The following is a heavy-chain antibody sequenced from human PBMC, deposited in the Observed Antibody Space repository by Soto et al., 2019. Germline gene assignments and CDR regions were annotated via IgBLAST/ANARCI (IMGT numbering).Heavy chain of an antibody. CDR3: ARDAGYYDSSGYYVGPAFDI. D-gene: IGHD3-22*01. CDR2: IWYDGSNK. V-gene: IGHV3-33*01. CDR1: GFTFSSYG. J-gene: IGHJ3*02. Sequence: PGGSLRLSCAASGFTFSSYGMHWVRQAPGKGLEWVAVIWYDGSNKYYADSVKGRFTISRDNSKNTLYLQMNSLRAEDTAVYYCARDAGYYDSSGYYVGPAFDIWGQGTMVTVSS.